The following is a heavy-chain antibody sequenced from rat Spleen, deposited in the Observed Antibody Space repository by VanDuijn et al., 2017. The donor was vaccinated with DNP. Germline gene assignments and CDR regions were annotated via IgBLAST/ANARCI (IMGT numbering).Heavy chain of an antibody. CDR2: IYTGSGGT. D-gene: IGHD1-11*01. V-gene: IGHV1-43*01. Sequence: QVQLRQSGAEPAKPGSSVKISCKASGYTFTTYYMTWIKQTTGQGLDYIGYIYTGSGGTNYNEKFKGKATLTVDKSSSTAFMQLSSLTPDDSAVYYCARGSRVWFAYWGQGTLVTVSS. CDR1: GYTFTTYY. J-gene: IGHJ3*01. CDR3: ARGSRVWFAY.